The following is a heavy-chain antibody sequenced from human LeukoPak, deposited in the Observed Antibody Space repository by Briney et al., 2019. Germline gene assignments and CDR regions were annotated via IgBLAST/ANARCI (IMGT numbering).Heavy chain of an antibody. CDR3: ARLPDDFWSGSDY. CDR2: VNPSSGNT. J-gene: IGHJ4*02. Sequence: ASVKVSCKASGYTFTDYDIDWVRQATGQGLEWMGWVNPSSGNTAYAQKFQGRVTITRDTSTGTAYMELSSLRPEDTGVYYCARLPDDFWSGSDYWGQGTLVTVSS. D-gene: IGHD3-3*01. V-gene: IGHV1-8*03. CDR1: GYTFTDYD.